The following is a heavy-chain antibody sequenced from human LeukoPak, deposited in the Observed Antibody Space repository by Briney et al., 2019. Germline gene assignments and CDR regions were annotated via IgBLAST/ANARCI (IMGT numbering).Heavy chain of an antibody. CDR1: GFTLSSYA. J-gene: IGHJ4*02. CDR2: ISDSGNT. V-gene: IGHV3-23*01. CDR3: AKDLNYGSGSFLDY. Sequence: GGSLRLSCAASGFTLSSYAMSWVRQAPGKGLEWVSAISDSGNTYHADSVKGRFTISRDSSKNTLFLQMNRLRPEDAAVYYCAKDLNYGSGSFLDYWGQGTLVTVSS. D-gene: IGHD3-10*01.